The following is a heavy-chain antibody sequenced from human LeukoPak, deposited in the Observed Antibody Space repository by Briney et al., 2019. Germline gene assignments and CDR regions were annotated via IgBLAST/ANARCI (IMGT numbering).Heavy chain of an antibody. Sequence: GGSLRLSCAASGFSFSSYAIHWVRQAPGKGLEWVAAISYDGSKKYYADSVKGRFTISRDNSKNTLYLQMDNLKSEDTAVYYCARPQAYYFDYWGQGTLVTVSS. CDR3: ARPQAYYFDY. J-gene: IGHJ4*02. V-gene: IGHV3-30*01. CDR1: GFSFSSYA. CDR2: ISYDGSKK.